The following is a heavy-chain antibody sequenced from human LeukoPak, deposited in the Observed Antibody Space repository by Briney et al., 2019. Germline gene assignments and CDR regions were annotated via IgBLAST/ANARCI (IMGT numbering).Heavy chain of an antibody. CDR1: GFTFSSYT. V-gene: IGHV3-21*01. CDR3: ASLSSSWGY. J-gene: IGHJ4*02. D-gene: IGHD6-13*01. Sequence: RGSLRLSCAASGFTFSSYTMNWVRQAPGKGLEWVSSISSSSSYIYHADSVKGRFTISRDNAKNSLYLQMNSLRAEDTAVYYCASLSSSWGYWGQGTLVTVSS. CDR2: ISSSSSYI.